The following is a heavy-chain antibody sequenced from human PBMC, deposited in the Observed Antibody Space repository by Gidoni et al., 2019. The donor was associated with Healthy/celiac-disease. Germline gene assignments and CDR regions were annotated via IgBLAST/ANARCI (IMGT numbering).Heavy chain of an antibody. CDR3: ARYGGSSGWRVEYNGFDP. Sequence: QVQLQQSGPGLVKPSQPLSLPCALPGDRVSSTSAAWNWIRQSPWRGLEWLGRTYCMSKWYNDYAVSVKSRITSNPDTSKNQFSLQLNFVTPEDTAVYYCARYGGSSGWRVEYNGFDPWGQGTLVTVSS. V-gene: IGHV6-1*01. CDR1: GDRVSSTSAA. D-gene: IGHD6-19*01. CDR2: TYCMSKWYN. J-gene: IGHJ5*02.